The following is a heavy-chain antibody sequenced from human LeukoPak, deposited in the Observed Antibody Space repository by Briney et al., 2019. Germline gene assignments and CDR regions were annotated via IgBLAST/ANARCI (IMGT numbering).Heavy chain of an antibody. V-gene: IGHV1-8*02. J-gene: IGHJ6*03. CDR3: ARGLVYGSGSFSLGYYYYMDV. CDR1: GYTFTGYY. Sequence: ASVKVSCKASGYTFTGYYMHWVRQAPGQGLEWMGWMNPNSGNTGYAQKFQGRVTMTRNTSISTAYMELSSLRSEDTAVYYCARGLVYGSGSFSLGYYYYMDVWGKGTTVTVSS. D-gene: IGHD3-10*01. CDR2: MNPNSGNT.